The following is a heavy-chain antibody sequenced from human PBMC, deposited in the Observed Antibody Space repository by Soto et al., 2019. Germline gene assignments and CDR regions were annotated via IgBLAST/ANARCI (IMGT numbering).Heavy chain of an antibody. CDR1: GDSVSRTSVA. CDR3: VRGQFSAFDC. J-gene: IGHJ4*02. Sequence: QVPLHQSGPGLVKPSQTLSLTCAISGDSVSRTSVAWNWISQSPSRGLEWLGRTYYRSKWNSDYAVSVRGRITINPDTSKSQFSLQLNSVTPEDTAVYYCVRGQFSAFDCWGQGTLVTVSS. V-gene: IGHV6-1*01. CDR2: TYYRSKWNS.